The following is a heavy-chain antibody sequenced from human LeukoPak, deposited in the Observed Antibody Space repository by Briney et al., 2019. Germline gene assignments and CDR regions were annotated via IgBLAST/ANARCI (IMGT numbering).Heavy chain of an antibody. CDR2: ISSSSSYI. Sequence: PGGSLRLSCAASGFTFSSYSMNWVRQAPGKGLEWVSSISSSSSYIYYADSVKGRFTISRDNAKNSLYLQMNSLRAEDTAVYYCAKDGRHYDSSGYYGDFDYWGQGTLVTVSS. CDR1: GFTFSSYS. CDR3: AKDGRHYDSSGYYGDFDY. J-gene: IGHJ4*02. D-gene: IGHD3-22*01. V-gene: IGHV3-21*01.